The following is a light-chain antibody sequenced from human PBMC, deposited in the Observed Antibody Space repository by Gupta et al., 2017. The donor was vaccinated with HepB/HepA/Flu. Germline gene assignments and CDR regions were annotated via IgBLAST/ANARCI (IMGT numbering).Light chain of an antibody. CDR3: QQADSFPLT. Sequence: DVQMTQSPSYVSASVGDRVTITGRASQGISKYLAWYQQKPGKAPKVLIYWTSKWQSGVPSRFSGSGSGTDFTLTISRLQPEDFGIYYCQQADSFPLTFGQGTKVAIK. V-gene: IGKV1-12*01. J-gene: IGKJ1*01. CDR2: WTS. CDR1: QGISKY.